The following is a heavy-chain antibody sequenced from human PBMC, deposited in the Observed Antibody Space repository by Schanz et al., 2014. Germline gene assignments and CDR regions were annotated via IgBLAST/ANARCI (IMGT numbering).Heavy chain of an antibody. J-gene: IGHJ4*02. CDR2: IKLDGSEK. CDR3: ARDLWLASWD. D-gene: IGHD6-19*01. Sequence: EVQLVEAGGGLVQPGGSLRLSCAASGFTFSSYWMTWVRQAPGKGLEWVANIKLDGSEKYFVDSVKGRFTISRDNAKNSLYLQMNSLRAEDTAVYYCARDLWLASWDWGQGTLVTVSS. CDR1: GFTFSSYW. V-gene: IGHV3-7*03.